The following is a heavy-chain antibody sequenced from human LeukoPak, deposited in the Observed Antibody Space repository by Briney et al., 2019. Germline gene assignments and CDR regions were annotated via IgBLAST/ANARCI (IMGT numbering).Heavy chain of an antibody. Sequence: GGSVRLSCAASGFTFSSYSMIWVRQAPGKGLEWVSSISSSSSYIYYADSVKGRFTISTDNAKNSLYLQMNSLRAEDTAVYYCARPTVTHLDYWGQGTLVTVSS. J-gene: IGHJ4*02. CDR1: GFTFSSYS. V-gene: IGHV3-21*01. CDR3: ARPTVTHLDY. CDR2: ISSSSSYI. D-gene: IGHD4-17*01.